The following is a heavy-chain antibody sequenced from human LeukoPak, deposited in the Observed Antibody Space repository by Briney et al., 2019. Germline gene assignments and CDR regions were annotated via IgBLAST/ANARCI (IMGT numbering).Heavy chain of an antibody. CDR1: GFTFSSYG. CDR3: AKDPQKWESYFDY. J-gene: IGHJ4*02. V-gene: IGHV3-30*02. Sequence: GGSLRLSCAASGFTFSSYGMHWVRQAPGKGLEWVAFTRYDGSNKYYADSVKGRFTISRDNSKNMLYLQMNSLRAEDTAVYYCAKDPQKWESYFDYWGQGTLVTISS. CDR2: TRYDGSNK. D-gene: IGHD1-26*01.